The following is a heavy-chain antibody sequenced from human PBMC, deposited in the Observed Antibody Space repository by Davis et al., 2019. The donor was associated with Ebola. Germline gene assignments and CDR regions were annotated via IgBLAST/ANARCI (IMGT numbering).Heavy chain of an antibody. CDR3: ARDHSWNHGSAFDY. CDR2: IRSKANSYAT. CDR1: GFTFSSYA. Sequence: GGSLRLSCAASGFTFSSYAMHWVRQASGKGLEWVGRIRSKANSYATAYAASVKGRFTIARDDSKNTAYLQMNSLRAEDTAVYYCARDHSWNHGSAFDYWGQGALVTVSS. V-gene: IGHV3-73*01. J-gene: IGHJ4*02. D-gene: IGHD1-1*01.